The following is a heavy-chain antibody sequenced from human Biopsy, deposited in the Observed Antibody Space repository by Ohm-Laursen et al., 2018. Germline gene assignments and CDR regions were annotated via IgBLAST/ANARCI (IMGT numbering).Heavy chain of an antibody. CDR1: GFTFNNAW. D-gene: IGHD3-22*01. CDR3: THHYDASDDVFDI. Sequence: SLRLSCAAAGFTFNNAWMNWVRQAPGMGLEWVGRIKSKADGGTTDYAAPVKGRFTILRDDSKNMLFLQMDSLKTEDTAVYYCTHHYDASDDVFDIWGQGTVVTVSS. J-gene: IGHJ3*02. V-gene: IGHV3-15*01. CDR2: IKSKADGGTT.